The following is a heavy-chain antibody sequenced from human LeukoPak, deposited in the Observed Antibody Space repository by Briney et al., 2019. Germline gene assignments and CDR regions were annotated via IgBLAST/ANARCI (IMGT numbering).Heavy chain of an antibody. D-gene: IGHD3-22*01. CDR1: GYTFTSYD. Sequence: ASVKVSCKASGYTFTSYDINWVRQATGQGVEWMGWMNPNSGNTGYAQKFQGRVTMTRNTSISTAYMELSSWRSEDTAVYYCARGREYYDSSGLIDYWGQGTLVTVSS. V-gene: IGHV1-8*01. J-gene: IGHJ4*02. CDR3: ARGREYYDSSGLIDY. CDR2: MNPNSGNT.